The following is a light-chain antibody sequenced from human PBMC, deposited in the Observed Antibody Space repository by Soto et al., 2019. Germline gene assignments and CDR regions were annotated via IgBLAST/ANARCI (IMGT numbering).Light chain of an antibody. V-gene: IGKV3-11*01. CDR1: QSVSSS. Sequence: EIVLTQSPATLSLSPGERATLSCRASQSVSSSLAWYQQKPGQAPRLLIYDASNRATGIPIRFSGSGSGTDFTLTIRSLDPEDFAVYYCQQRSNWPGTFGQGTKVEIK. J-gene: IGKJ1*01. CDR3: QQRSNWPGT. CDR2: DAS.